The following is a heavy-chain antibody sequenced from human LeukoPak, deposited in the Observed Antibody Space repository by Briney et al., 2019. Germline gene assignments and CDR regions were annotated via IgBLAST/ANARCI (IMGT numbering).Heavy chain of an antibody. CDR1: GFTFSSYW. CDR3: AKPALGTIFGVVPDY. J-gene: IGHJ4*02. Sequence: GGSLRLSCAASGFTFSSYWMHWVRQAPGKGLVWVSRINSDGSSTSYADSVKGRFTISRDNAKNTLYLQMNSLRAEDTAVYYCAKPALGTIFGVVPDYWGQGTLVTVSS. CDR2: INSDGSST. D-gene: IGHD3-3*01. V-gene: IGHV3-74*01.